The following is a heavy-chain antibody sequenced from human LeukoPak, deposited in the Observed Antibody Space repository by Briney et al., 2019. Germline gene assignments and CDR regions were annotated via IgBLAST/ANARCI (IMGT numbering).Heavy chain of an antibody. CDR1: GFTFSGSA. J-gene: IGHJ4*02. Sequence: GGSLRLSCAASGFTFSGSAMHWVRQASGKGLEWVGRIKSKTDGGTTDYAAPVKGRFTISRDDSKNTLYLQMNSLKTEDTAVYYCTTYRGYFDYWGQGTLVTVSS. CDR3: TTYRGYFDY. D-gene: IGHD4-11*01. CDR2: IKSKTDGGTT. V-gene: IGHV3-15*01.